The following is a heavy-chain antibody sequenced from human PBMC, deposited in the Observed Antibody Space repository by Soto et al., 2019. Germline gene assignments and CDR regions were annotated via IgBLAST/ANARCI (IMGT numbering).Heavy chain of an antibody. V-gene: IGHV3-11*06. CDR3: ARDRSSVWQTKPYYFDY. D-gene: IGHD6-19*01. CDR2: ISSSRTYT. J-gene: IGHJ4*02. Sequence: QVQLVESGVGLVKPGGSLRLSCAASGFTFSDFYMSWIRQAQGKGLEWLSYISSSRTYTNYADSVKGRFTISRDNAKNSLFLQMNSLRAEDTAVYYCARDRSSVWQTKPYYFDYWGQGTLVTVSS. CDR1: GFTFSDFY.